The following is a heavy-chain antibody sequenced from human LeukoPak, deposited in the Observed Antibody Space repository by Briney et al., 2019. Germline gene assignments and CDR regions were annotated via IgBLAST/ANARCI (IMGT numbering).Heavy chain of an antibody. D-gene: IGHD2-15*01. CDR3: AGGQGWHFDL. CDR1: GFTFSSYS. V-gene: IGHV3-7*01. CDR2: IKQDGSEE. J-gene: IGHJ2*01. Sequence: PGGSLRLSCAASGFTFSSYSMSWFRQAPGKGLEWVADIKQDGSEEHYVASVKGRFTISRDSTSLYLQMNSLRAEDTAVYYCAGGQGWHFDLWGRGTLITVSS.